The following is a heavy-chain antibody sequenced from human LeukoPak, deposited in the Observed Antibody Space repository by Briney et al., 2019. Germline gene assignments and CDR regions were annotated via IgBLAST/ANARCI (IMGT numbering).Heavy chain of an antibody. CDR1: GYTFTSYG. CDR2: IIPIFGTA. J-gene: IGHJ4*02. D-gene: IGHD6-19*01. Sequence: SVKVSCKASGYTFTSYGISWVRQAPGQGLEWMGGIIPIFGTANYAQKFQGRVTITADESTSTAYMELSSLRSEDTAVYYCARDPAVAGYFDYWGQGTLVTVSS. V-gene: IGHV1-69*13. CDR3: ARDPAVAGYFDY.